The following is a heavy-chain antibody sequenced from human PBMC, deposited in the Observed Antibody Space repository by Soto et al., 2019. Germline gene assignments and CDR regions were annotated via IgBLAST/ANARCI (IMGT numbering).Heavy chain of an antibody. J-gene: IGHJ4*02. CDR2: IRGSGDST. Sequence: EVQLLESGGDLVQPGRSLRLSCAASGFTFRNYALSWVRQAPGKGLEWVSGIRGSGDSTYYADSVKGRFTISRDNSKNTLYLQMNSLRAEDTAVYYCAKDAQWELLLRYFDYWGQGTLVTVSS. D-gene: IGHD1-26*01. CDR1: GFTFRNYA. CDR3: AKDAQWELLLRYFDY. V-gene: IGHV3-23*01.